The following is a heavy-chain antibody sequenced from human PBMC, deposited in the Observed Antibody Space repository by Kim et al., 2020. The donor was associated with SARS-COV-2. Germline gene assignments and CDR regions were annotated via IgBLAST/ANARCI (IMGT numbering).Heavy chain of an antibody. Sequence: GGSLRLSCAASGFTFSSYSMNWVRQAPGKGLEWVSSISSSSSYIYYADSVKSRFTISRDNAKNSLYLQMNSLRAEDTAVYYCARDRSESYYYYYYYGMDVWGQGTTVTVSS. D-gene: IGHD1-26*01. CDR1: GFTFSSYS. CDR2: ISSSSSYI. J-gene: IGHJ6*02. CDR3: ARDRSESYYYYYYYGMDV. V-gene: IGHV3-21*01.